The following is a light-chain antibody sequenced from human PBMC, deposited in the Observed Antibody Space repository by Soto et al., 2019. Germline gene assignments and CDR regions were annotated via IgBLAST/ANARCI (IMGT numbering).Light chain of an antibody. V-gene: IGLV2-14*01. CDR1: GRDVGAYNY. CDR3: SSYTSATTYV. Sequence: QSVLTQPASVSGSPGQSITISCTGTGRDVGAYNYDSWYQQYPGEAPKVIIYDVSHRPAGVSNRFSGSKSGNTASLTISGLQTQDEADYYCSSYTSATTYVFGTGTKVTVL. J-gene: IGLJ1*01. CDR2: DVS.